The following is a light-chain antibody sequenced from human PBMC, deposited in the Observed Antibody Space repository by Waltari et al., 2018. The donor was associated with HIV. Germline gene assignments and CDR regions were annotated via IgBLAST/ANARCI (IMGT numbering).Light chain of an antibody. J-gene: IGKJ1*01. V-gene: IGKV3-20*01. CDR3: QQYGSSPRT. CDR1: QTVSSVS. Sequence: EIVLTQSPGTLSLSPGEGATLSCRASQTVSSVSLAWYQLKPGQAPRLLIYGASSRATGIPDRFSGNGSGTDFTLTISRLEPEDFAVYYCQQYGSSPRTFGQGTKVEIK. CDR2: GAS.